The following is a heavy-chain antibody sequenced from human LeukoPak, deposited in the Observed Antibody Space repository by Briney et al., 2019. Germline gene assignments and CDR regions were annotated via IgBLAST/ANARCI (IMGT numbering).Heavy chain of an antibody. D-gene: IGHD3-22*01. CDR3: ATGAEPGPPYYYDSSGYYFSY. V-gene: IGHV1-24*01. CDR1: GYTLTELS. Sequence: ASVKVSCTVSGYTLTELSMHWVRQAPGKGLEWMGGFDPEDGETIYAQKFQGRVTMTEDTSTDTAYMELSSLRSEDTAVYYCATGAEPGPPYYYDSSGYYFSYWGQGTLVTVSS. CDR2: FDPEDGET. J-gene: IGHJ4*02.